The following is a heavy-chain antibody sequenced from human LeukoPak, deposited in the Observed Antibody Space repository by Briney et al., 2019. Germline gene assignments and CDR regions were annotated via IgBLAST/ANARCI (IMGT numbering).Heavy chain of an antibody. Sequence: SETLSLTCTVSGGSISSYYWSWIRQPPGKGLEWIGYIYYSGSTNYNPSLKSRVTVSVDTSKNQFSLKLSSVTAADTAVYYCARSGAMYTPSRYGMDVWGQGTTVTVSS. CDR3: ARSGAMYTPSRYGMDV. CDR2: IYYSGST. D-gene: IGHD7-27*01. V-gene: IGHV4-59*01. J-gene: IGHJ6*02. CDR1: GGSISSYY.